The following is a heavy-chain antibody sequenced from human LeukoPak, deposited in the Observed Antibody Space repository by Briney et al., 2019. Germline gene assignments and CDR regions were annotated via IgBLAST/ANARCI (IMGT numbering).Heavy chain of an antibody. D-gene: IGHD2-15*01. V-gene: IGHV3-30*02. CDR1: GFTFNNYD. Sequence: GGSLRLSCAASGFTFNNYDIYWVRQAPGKGLEWVTFIAFDGSNKYYADSVKGRFTISRDNSKNTVYLQMNSLRAEDTAVYYCATEVGTPDIRSAFEIWGQGTMVTVSS. J-gene: IGHJ3*02. CDR2: IAFDGSNK. CDR3: ATEVGTPDIRSAFEI.